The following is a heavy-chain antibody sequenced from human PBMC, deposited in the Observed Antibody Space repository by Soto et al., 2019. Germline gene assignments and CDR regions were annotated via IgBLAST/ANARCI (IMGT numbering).Heavy chain of an antibody. CDR2: IGDVSTYV. D-gene: IGHD5-12*01. V-gene: IGHV3-21*01. Sequence: EVQLVESGGGLVKPGGSLRLSCAASGFRFSSHSMNWVRQAPGKGLEWVSSIGDVSTYVYYAASVRGRFTISRDYAKKLLYLQMNDLRADDTAVYYCARDQNLVRHGYSDYWGQGTLVTVSS. CDR3: ARDQNLVRHGYSDY. J-gene: IGHJ4*02. CDR1: GFRFSSHS.